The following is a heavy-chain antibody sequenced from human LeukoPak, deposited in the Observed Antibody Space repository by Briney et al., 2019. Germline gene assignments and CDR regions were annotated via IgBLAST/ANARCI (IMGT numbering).Heavy chain of an antibody. D-gene: IGHD2-2*03. CDR3: AKDGYCSSTSCSRGVDY. V-gene: IGHV3-23*01. Sequence: GGSLRLSCAASGFTFSSYAMSWVRQAPGKGLEWVSAISGSGGSTYYADSVKGRFTISRDNSKNTLYLQMNSLRAEDTAVYYCAKDGYCSSTSCSRGVDYWGQGTLVTVTS. CDR1: GFTFSSYA. J-gene: IGHJ4*02. CDR2: ISGSGGST.